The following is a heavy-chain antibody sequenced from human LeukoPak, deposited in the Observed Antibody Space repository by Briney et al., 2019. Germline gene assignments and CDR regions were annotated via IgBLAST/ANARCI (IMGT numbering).Heavy chain of an antibody. CDR3: ARRSGYSDAFDI. Sequence: SETLSLTCTVSGGSISSYYWSWIRQPPGKGLEWIGYIYYSGSTNYNPSLKSRVTISVDTSNNQFSLRLSSVTAADTAVYYCARRSGYSDAFDIWGQGTMVTVSS. J-gene: IGHJ3*02. CDR2: IYYSGST. D-gene: IGHD2-15*01. CDR1: GGSISSYY. V-gene: IGHV4-59*01.